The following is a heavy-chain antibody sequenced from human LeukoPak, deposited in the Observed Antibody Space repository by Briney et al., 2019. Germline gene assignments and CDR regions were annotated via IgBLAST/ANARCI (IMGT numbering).Heavy chain of an antibody. Sequence: PGGSLRLSCAASGFTFSSYAMSWVRQAPGKGLEWVSTITSSGGPTYYADSVKGRFTISGDNSENTLYLQMNSLRAEDAAVYYCAKDLSSSGYSPLVFWGQGTLVTVSS. J-gene: IGHJ4*02. V-gene: IGHV3-23*01. CDR3: AKDLSSSGYSPLVF. D-gene: IGHD3-22*01. CDR2: ITSSGGPT. CDR1: GFTFSSYA.